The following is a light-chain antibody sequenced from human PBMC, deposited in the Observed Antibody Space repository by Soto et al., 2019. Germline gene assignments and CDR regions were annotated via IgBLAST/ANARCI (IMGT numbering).Light chain of an antibody. Sequence: DIQLTQSPSFLSASVGDRVTITCRASQGISSYLSWYQQKPGKAPKLLIYVASTLQSGVPSRVSGSGSGTEFTLTISSLQPEDFATYYCQQLNSYPRTFGGGTKVELK. CDR1: QGISSY. J-gene: IGKJ4*01. CDR2: VAS. CDR3: QQLNSYPRT. V-gene: IGKV1-9*01.